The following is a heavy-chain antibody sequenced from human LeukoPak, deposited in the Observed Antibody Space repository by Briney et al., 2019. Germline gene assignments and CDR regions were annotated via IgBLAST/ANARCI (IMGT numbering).Heavy chain of an antibody. CDR2: IYGADYTT. CDR3: ARRPAGTRTFDY. Sequence: GESLKISCKGSGYSFTSYWIGWVRQMPGKGLEWMGVIYGADYTTIYSPPFHGQITISADKSISTAYLQWTSLKASDTTMYYCARRPAGTRTFDYWGQGALVTVSS. CDR1: GYSFTSYW. V-gene: IGHV5-51*01. J-gene: IGHJ4*02. D-gene: IGHD1-7*01.